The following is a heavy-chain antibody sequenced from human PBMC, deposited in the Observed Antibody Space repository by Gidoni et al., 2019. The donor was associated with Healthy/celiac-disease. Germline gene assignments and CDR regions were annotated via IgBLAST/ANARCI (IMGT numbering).Heavy chain of an antibody. Sequence: QVQLVQSGAEVKKPGASVKVSCKASGYTFTSYYMHWVRPAPGQGLEWMGIINPSGGSTSYAQKFQGRVTMTRDTSTSTVYMELSSLRSEDTAVYYCARDWDYYGSGSYYSFDYWGQGTLVTVSS. CDR3: ARDWDYYGSGSYYSFDY. V-gene: IGHV1-46*01. CDR1: GYTFTSYY. CDR2: INPSGGST. D-gene: IGHD3-10*01. J-gene: IGHJ4*02.